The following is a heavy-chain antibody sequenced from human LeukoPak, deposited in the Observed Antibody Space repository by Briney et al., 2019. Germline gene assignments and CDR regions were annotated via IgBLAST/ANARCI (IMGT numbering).Heavy chain of an antibody. Sequence: PPETLSLTCAVYGGSFSGYYWSWIRQPPGRGLEWIGEINHSGSTNYNPSLKSRVTISVDTSKNQFSLKLSSVTAADTAVYYCARVWLPLHYFDYWGQGTLVTVSS. CDR2: INHSGST. CDR1: GGSFSGYY. CDR3: ARVWLPLHYFDY. D-gene: IGHD3-22*01. V-gene: IGHV4-34*01. J-gene: IGHJ4*02.